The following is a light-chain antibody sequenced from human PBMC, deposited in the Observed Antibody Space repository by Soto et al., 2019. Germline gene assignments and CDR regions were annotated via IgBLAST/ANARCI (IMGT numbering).Light chain of an antibody. CDR1: QDIRKS. CDR2: SVS. Sequence: DIEMTQSPSSLSASVGDRVTITCRASQDIRKSVVWYQQKPGKVPKLLIDSVSTLQSGVPIRFSGRRSGTDFTLTISSLQPEDVATYYCQNYDTISLTFGGGTKVEI. J-gene: IGKJ4*01. CDR3: QNYDTISLT. V-gene: IGKV1-27*01.